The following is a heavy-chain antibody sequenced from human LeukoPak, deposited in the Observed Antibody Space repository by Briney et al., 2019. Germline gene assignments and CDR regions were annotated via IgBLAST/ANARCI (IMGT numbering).Heavy chain of an antibody. CDR3: ARALSRRLGELSLSDY. CDR2: INPNSGGT. V-gene: IGHV1-2*02. Sequence: ASVKVSRKASGYTFIGYYMHGVRQAPGQGLEWMGWINPNSGGTNYAEKFQGRVTMTRDTSISTAYMELSRLRSDDTAVYYCARALSRRLGELSLSDYWGQGTLVTVSS. CDR1: GYTFIGYY. J-gene: IGHJ4*02. D-gene: IGHD3-16*02.